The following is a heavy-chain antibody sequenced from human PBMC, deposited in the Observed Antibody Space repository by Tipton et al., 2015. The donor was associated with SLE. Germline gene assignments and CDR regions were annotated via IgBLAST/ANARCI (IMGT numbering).Heavy chain of an antibody. V-gene: IGHV4-39*01. CDR1: GGSISSYY. Sequence: LRLSCTVSGGSISSYYWSWIRQPPGKGLEWIGSIYYSGSTYYNPSLKSRVTISVDTSKNQFSLKLSSVTAADTAVYYCARGMGSTTKFDYWGQGTLVTVSS. CDR3: ARGMGSTTKFDY. D-gene: IGHD1-26*01. CDR2: IYYSGST. J-gene: IGHJ4*02.